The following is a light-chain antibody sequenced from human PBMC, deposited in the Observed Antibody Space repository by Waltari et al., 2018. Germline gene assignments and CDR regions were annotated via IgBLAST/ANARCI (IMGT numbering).Light chain of an antibody. V-gene: IGKV3-15*01. CDR3: QQYSNWPPYS. CDR2: GAS. Sequence: DTVMTQSPATLSVSPGERGALSCRASKSVGSKLAWHQQKPVQAPRLLTYGASTSATGIPGRFSGSGSGTEFTLTISILQSEDFAIYYCQQYSNWPPYSFGQGTKLEI. J-gene: IGKJ2*03. CDR1: KSVGSK.